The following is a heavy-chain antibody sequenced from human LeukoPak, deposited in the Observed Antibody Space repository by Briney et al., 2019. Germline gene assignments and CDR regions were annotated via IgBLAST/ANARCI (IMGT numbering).Heavy chain of an antibody. V-gene: IGHV1-2*02. Sequence: GASVKVSCKASGYTLTRYYMHWVRQAPGQGLAWMGWINPNSGGTNYAQKFQGRVTMTRDTSISTAYMELSRLRSDDTAVYYCARDRSVRGYVSYYWGQGTLVTVSS. CDR2: INPNSGGT. CDR1: GYTLTRYY. D-gene: IGHD6-25*01. CDR3: ARDRSVRGYVSYY. J-gene: IGHJ4*02.